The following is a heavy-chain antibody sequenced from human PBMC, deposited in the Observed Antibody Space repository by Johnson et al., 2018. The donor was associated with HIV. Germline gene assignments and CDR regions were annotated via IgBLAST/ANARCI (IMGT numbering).Heavy chain of an antibody. J-gene: IGHJ3*02. V-gene: IGHV3-30*18. Sequence: QVQLVESGGGVVQPGRSLRLSCAASGFTFSSYGMHWVRQAPGKGLEWVAVISYDGSNKYYADSVQGRFTISRDNSKNTLYLQMNSLRAEDTAVYYCAKEASGWYHAGDAFDIWGQGTMVTVSS. CDR2: ISYDGSNK. D-gene: IGHD6-19*01. CDR3: AKEASGWYHAGDAFDI. CDR1: GFTFSSYG.